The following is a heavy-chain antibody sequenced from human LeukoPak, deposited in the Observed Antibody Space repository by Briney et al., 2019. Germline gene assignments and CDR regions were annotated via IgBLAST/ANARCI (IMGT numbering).Heavy chain of an antibody. Sequence: SQTLSLTCAISGDSVSSNSAAWKWIRQSPSRGLEWLARTYCRSKWYTDYALSVKSRITINPDTSKNHFSMQLDSVTPEDTGVYYCARDVGGELLDCWGQGTLVTVSS. CDR1: GDSVSSNSAA. CDR2: TYCRSKWYT. V-gene: IGHV6-1*01. CDR3: ARDVGGELLDC. J-gene: IGHJ4*02. D-gene: IGHD1-26*01.